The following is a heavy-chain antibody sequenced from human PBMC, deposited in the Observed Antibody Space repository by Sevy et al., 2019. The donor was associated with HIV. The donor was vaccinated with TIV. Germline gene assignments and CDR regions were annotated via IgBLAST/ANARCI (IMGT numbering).Heavy chain of an antibody. CDR3: ATHTIAVAGTNYFDY. CDR2: ISYDGSNK. V-gene: IGHV3-30*03. D-gene: IGHD6-19*01. Sequence: GGSLRLSCAASGFTFSSYGMHWVRQAPGKGLEWVAVISYDGSNKYYADSGKGRFTISRDNSKNTLYLQMNSLRAEDTAVYYCATHTIAVAGTNYFDYWGQGTLVTVSS. CDR1: GFTFSSYG. J-gene: IGHJ4*02.